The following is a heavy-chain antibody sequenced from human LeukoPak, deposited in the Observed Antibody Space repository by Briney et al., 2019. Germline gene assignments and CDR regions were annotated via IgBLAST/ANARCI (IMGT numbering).Heavy chain of an antibody. Sequence: PSETLSLTCAVSGGSISSSNWWSWVRQPPGKGLEWIGEIYHSGSTNYNPSLKSRVTISVDKSKNQFSLKLSSVTAADTAVYYCAREATSGTKGDWFDPWGQGTLVTVSS. V-gene: IGHV4-4*02. CDR2: IYHSGST. J-gene: IGHJ5*02. CDR3: AREATSGTKGDWFDP. CDR1: GGSISSSNW. D-gene: IGHD1-26*01.